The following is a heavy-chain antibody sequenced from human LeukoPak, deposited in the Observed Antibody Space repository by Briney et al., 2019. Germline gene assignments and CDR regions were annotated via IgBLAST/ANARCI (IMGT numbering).Heavy chain of an antibody. CDR2: ISSDSKTI. CDR3: ATPFDY. Sequence: GGSLRLSCAGPGVTFSIYSMNSGRQAPGKGLEWVSYISSDSKTIYYADSVRGRVTISRDNAKNSLYLHMNGLSVEDMAMYYCATPFDYWCQGTLVTVSS. V-gene: IGHV3-48*01. J-gene: IGHJ4*02. CDR1: GVTFSIYS.